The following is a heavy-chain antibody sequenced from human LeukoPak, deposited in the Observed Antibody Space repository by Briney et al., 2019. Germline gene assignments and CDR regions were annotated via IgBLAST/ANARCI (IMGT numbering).Heavy chain of an antibody. CDR1: GFTFSSYS. CDR3: ARGRDSSSSYPGY. CDR2: ISGTSSTV. Sequence: GGSLRLSCAASGFTFSSYSMTWVRQAPGKGLEWVSYISGTSSTVYYADSVKGRFTISRDNVKNSLYLQMNSLRAEDTAVYYCARGRDSSSSYPGYWGQGTLVTVSS. D-gene: IGHD6-6*01. J-gene: IGHJ4*02. V-gene: IGHV3-48*01.